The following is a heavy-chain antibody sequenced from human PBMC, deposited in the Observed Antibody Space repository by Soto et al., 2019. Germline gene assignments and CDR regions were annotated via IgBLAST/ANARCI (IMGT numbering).Heavy chain of an antibody. CDR1: GGSFSGYY. D-gene: IGHD6-13*01. J-gene: IGHJ4*02. CDR2: INHSGST. CDR3: ARGRIAGAAVFDY. V-gene: IGHV4-34*01. Sequence: QVQLQQWGAGLLKPSETLSLTCAVYGGSFSGYYWSWIRQPPGKGLEWIGEINHSGSTNYNPSLKRRVTISVDTSKNQFSLKLSSVTAADTAVYYCARGRIAGAAVFDYWGQGTLVTVSS.